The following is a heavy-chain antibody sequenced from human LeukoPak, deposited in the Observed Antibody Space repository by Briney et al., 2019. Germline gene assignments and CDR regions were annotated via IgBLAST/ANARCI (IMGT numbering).Heavy chain of an antibody. CDR3: ASNIVATIIPYYYYYGMDV. J-gene: IGHJ6*02. CDR1: GYTFTSYG. V-gene: IGHV1-18*01. CDR2: ISAYNGNT. D-gene: IGHD5-12*01. Sequence: ASVKVSCKASGYTFTSYGISWVRQAPGQGLEWMGWISAYNGNTNYAQKLQGRVTMTTDTSTSTAYMELKSLRSDDTAVYYCASNIVATIIPYYYYYGMDVWGQGTTVTVSS.